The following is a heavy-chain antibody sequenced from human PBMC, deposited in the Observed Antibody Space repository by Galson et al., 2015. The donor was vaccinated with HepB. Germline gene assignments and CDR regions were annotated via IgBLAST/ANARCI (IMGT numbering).Heavy chain of an antibody. J-gene: IGHJ1*01. CDR1: GFTFNTYA. Sequence: SLRLSCAASGFTFNTYAMSWVRQAPGKGLEWVSSISGSGGSTFYADSVKGRFTISRDNSKNTVYLQMNSLRAEDTAVYYCAKGQYSSGWYCFQHWGQGTLVTVSS. D-gene: IGHD6-19*01. CDR3: AKGQYSSGWYCFQH. CDR2: ISGSGGST. V-gene: IGHV3-23*01.